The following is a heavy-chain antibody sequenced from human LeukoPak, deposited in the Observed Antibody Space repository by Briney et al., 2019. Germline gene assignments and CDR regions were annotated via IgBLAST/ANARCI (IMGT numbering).Heavy chain of an antibody. CDR1: GFTVSSNY. J-gene: IGHJ4*02. CDR2: IYSGGNT. V-gene: IGHV3-66*01. CDR3: VRAHDRGYYYGFDY. Sequence: GGSLRLSCAASGFTVSSNYMSWVRQAPGKGLEWVSVIYSGGNTYYADSVQGRFTMSRENPKNTLYLQMNSLRAEDTAVYYCVRAHDRGYYYGFDYWGQGTLVTVSS. D-gene: IGHD3-22*01.